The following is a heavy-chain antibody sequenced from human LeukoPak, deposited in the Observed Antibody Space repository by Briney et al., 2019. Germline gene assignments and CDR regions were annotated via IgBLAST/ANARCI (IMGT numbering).Heavy chain of an antibody. J-gene: IGHJ4*02. CDR1: GFTFSRDG. V-gene: IGHV3-30*18. CDR2: ISYDGSDK. CDR3: VKDRAGTYFDY. Sequence: GGSLRLSCAASGFTFSRDGMHWVRQAPGKGLEWVAVISYDGSDKYYADSVKGRFTISRDDSKNTLYLQMNSLRAEDTAVYYCVKDRAGTYFDYWGQGTLVTVSS. D-gene: IGHD3-10*01.